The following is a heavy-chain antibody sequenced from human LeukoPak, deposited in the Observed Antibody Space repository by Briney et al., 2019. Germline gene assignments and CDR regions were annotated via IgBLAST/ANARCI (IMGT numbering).Heavy chain of an antibody. V-gene: IGHV3-48*01. CDR3: AKDQWFLGYVWGSYRFPNFDY. J-gene: IGHJ4*02. CDR2: ISAISSSST. CDR1: GFTFSSYS. Sequence: GGSLRLSCAASGFTFSSYSMNWVRQAPGKGLEWVSYISAISSSSTYYADSVKGRFTISRDNSKNTLYLQMNSLRAEDTAVYYCAKDQWFLGYVWGSYRFPNFDYWGQGTLVTVSS. D-gene: IGHD3-16*02.